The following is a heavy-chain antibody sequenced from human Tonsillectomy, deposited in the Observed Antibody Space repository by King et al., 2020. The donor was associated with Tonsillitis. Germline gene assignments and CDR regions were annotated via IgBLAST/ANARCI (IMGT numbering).Heavy chain of an antibody. CDR1: GGSISSGGYY. CDR3: AGDWSSGWAYYFDY. J-gene: IGHJ4*02. V-gene: IGHV4-31*03. D-gene: IGHD6-19*01. Sequence: VQLQESGPGLVKPSQTLSLTCTVSGGSISSGGYYWSWIRQHPGKGLEWIGYIYYSGSTYYNPSLKGRVTLSVDTSKNQFSLKLSSVTAADTAVYYCAGDWSSGWAYYFDYWGQGTLVTVSS. CDR2: IYYSGST.